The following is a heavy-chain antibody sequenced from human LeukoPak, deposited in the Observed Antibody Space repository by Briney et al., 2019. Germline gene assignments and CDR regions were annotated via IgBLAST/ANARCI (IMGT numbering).Heavy chain of an antibody. D-gene: IGHD1-14*01. CDR3: ARVSSWDPRNDY. CDR2: IIPIFGTA. Sequence: SVKVSCKASGGTFSSYAISWVRQAPGQGLEWMGGIIPIFGTANYAQKFQGRVTITTDESTSTAYMELSSLRSGDTAVYYCARVSSWDPRNDYWGQGTLVTVSS. CDR1: GGTFSSYA. J-gene: IGHJ4*02. V-gene: IGHV1-69*05.